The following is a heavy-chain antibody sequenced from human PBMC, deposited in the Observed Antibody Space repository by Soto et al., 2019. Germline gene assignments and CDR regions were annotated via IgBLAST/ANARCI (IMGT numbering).Heavy chain of an antibody. V-gene: IGHV1-46*03. CDR2: INPSGGST. D-gene: IGHD1-26*01. Sequence: ASVKVSCKASGYTFTSYFIHWVRQAPGQGLEWMGIINPSGGSTSYAQKFQGRVTMTRDTSTSTVYMELSSLRSEDTAVYYCASGIDLRPQLFPNDLLVWGQGTMVTVSS. CDR1: GYTFTSYF. J-gene: IGHJ3*01. CDR3: ASGIDLRPQLFPNDLLV.